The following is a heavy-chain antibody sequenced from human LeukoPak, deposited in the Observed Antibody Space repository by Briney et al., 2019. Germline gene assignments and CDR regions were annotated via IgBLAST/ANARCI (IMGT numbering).Heavy chain of an antibody. V-gene: IGHV3-21*01. D-gene: IGHD6-6*01. J-gene: IGHJ6*04. CDR2: ISRDSAYM. Sequence: GGSLGLSCAASGFIFTTYDMNWVRQAPGKGLEWVSYISRDSAYMYLADSVKGRFTISRDNAKNSLYLQMNSLRGEDTAVYYCARDDASTARASGMDVWGKGTTVTVSS. CDR3: ARDDASTARASGMDV. CDR1: GFIFTTYD.